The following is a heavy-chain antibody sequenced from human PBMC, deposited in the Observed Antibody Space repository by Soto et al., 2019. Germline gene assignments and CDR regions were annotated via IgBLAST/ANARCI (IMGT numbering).Heavy chain of an antibody. CDR3: ATSVGESSEAGDDAFDI. J-gene: IGHJ3*02. V-gene: IGHV4-30-4*01. CDR2: IDNRGST. CDR1: GGSISSGDYY. Sequence: QVQLQESGPGLVKPSQTLSLTCTVSGGSISSGDYYWMWIRQPPGKGLEWIGYIDNRGSTYYNPSLKSRVIISVGTSQNQFSLRLSSVTAADTAVYYCATSVGESSEAGDDAFDIWGQGTMVTVSS. D-gene: IGHD3-16*01.